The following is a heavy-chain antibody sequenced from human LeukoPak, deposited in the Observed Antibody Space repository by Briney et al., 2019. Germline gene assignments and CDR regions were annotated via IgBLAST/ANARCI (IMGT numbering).Heavy chain of an antibody. CDR1: GFTFSSYA. V-gene: IGHV3-23*01. J-gene: IGHJ4*02. D-gene: IGHD5-24*01. Sequence: PGGSLRLSCAASGFTFSSYAMSWVRQAPGKGLEWASAINDSGGNTYHADSVKGRFTISRDNSKNTLYLQMNSLRAEDTAVYYCAKGSSDGRPYYFDYWGQGTLVTISS. CDR3: AKGSSDGRPYYFDY. CDR2: INDSGGNT.